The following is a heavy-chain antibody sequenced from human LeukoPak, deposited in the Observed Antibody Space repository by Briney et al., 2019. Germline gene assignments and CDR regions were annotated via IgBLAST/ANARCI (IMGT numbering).Heavy chain of an antibody. Sequence: SETLSLTCAVYGGSFSGYYWSWIRQPPGKGLEWIGEINQSGNTNYNPSLESRVTISVDTSKNQFFLNLNSVTAADTAAYYCARGVFGRFDPWGQGTLVTVSS. D-gene: IGHD2-15*01. CDR1: GGSFSGYY. J-gene: IGHJ5*02. CDR3: ARGVFGRFDP. V-gene: IGHV4-34*01. CDR2: INQSGNT.